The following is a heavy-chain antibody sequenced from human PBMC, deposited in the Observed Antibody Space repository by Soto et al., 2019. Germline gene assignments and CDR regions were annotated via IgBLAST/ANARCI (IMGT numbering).Heavy chain of an antibody. D-gene: IGHD1-26*01. CDR2: IYYSGST. J-gene: IGHJ3*02. CDR3: ARLLLVGATAFDI. Sequence: SLTCTVSGGSISSSSYYWGWIRQPPGKGLEWIGSIYYSGSTYYNPSLKSRVTISVDTSKNQFSLKLSSVTAADTAVYYCARLLLVGATAFDIWGQGTMVTVSS. CDR1: GGSISSSSYY. V-gene: IGHV4-39*01.